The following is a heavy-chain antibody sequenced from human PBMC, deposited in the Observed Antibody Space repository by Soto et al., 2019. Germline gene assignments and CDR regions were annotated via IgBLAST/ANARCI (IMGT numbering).Heavy chain of an antibody. CDR2: IVVGSGNT. CDR3: AARMVAVAGMGY. CDR1: GFTFTSSA. Sequence: SVKVSCKASGFTFTSSAVQWVRQARGQRLEWIGWIVVGSGNTNYAKKFQERVTITREMSTSTAYMELRSLRYEDTAVYYCAARMVAVAGMGYWGQGTLVTVSS. V-gene: IGHV1-58*01. D-gene: IGHD6-19*01. J-gene: IGHJ4*02.